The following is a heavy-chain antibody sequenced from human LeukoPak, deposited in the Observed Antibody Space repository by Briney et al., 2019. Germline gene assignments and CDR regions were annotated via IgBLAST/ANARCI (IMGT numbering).Heavy chain of an antibody. CDR3: ARERGYCSSTSCYRPPAFDV. D-gene: IGHD2-2*02. CDR2: ISHSGST. CDR1: GGSFSGYY. J-gene: IGHJ3*01. Sequence: SETLSLTCAVYGGSFSGYYWSWIRQPPGKGLEWIGEISHSGSTNYNPSLKSRVTISVDTSKNQFSLKLSSVTAADTAVYYCARERGYCSSTSCYRPPAFDVWGQGTMVTVSS. V-gene: IGHV4-34*01.